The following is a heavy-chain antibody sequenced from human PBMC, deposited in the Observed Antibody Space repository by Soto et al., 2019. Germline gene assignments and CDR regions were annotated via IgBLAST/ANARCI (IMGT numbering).Heavy chain of an antibody. D-gene: IGHD3-9*01. V-gene: IGHV5-51*01. CDR3: AREEKVLRYFDWLFHFDY. Sequence: GSLKISCKGSGYSFTSYWIGWVRQMPGKGLEWMGIIYPGDSDTRYSPSFQGQVTISADKSISTAYLQWSSLKASDTAVYYCAREEKVLRYFDWLFHFDYWGQGTLVTVSS. CDR2: IYPGDSDT. CDR1: GYSFTSYW. J-gene: IGHJ4*02.